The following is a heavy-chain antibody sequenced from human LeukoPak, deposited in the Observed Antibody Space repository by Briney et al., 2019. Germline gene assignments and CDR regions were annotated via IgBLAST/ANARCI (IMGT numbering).Heavy chain of an antibody. CDR1: GDSISSGDYS. Sequence: SETLSLTCAVSGDSISSGDYSWSWIRQPSGKGLECIGYIFHSGPSYYDPSLKSRVTISVDRSKNQFYLRLTSVTAADTAVYYCPRELWFVNAPGSWLDPWGQGILVTVSS. D-gene: IGHD3-10*01. J-gene: IGHJ5*02. CDR2: IFHSGPS. V-gene: IGHV4-30-2*01. CDR3: PRELWFVNAPGSWLDP.